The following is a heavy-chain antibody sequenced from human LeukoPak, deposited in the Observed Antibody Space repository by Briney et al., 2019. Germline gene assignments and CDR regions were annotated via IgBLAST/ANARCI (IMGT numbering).Heavy chain of an antibody. CDR3: ASPRIVVVPADDYYYYMDV. V-gene: IGHV4-39*01. D-gene: IGHD2-2*01. Sequence: SETLSLTCTVSGGSISSSSYYWGWIRQPPGKGLEWIGSIYYSGSTYYNPSLKSRVTISVDTSKNQFSLKLSSVTAADTAVYYCASPRIVVVPADDYYYYMDVWGKGTTVTVSS. CDR2: IYYSGST. CDR1: GGSISSSSYY. J-gene: IGHJ6*03.